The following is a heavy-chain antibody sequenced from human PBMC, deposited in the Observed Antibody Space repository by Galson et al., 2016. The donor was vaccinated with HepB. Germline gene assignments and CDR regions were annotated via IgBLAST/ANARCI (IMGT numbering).Heavy chain of an antibody. CDR1: GFSLGDSGMR. V-gene: IGHV2-70*04. CDR3: ARIRGVRDDYMDV. Sequence: PALVKPTQTLTLTCRFSGFSLGDSGMRVSWIRQPPGKALEWLARIDWDDDKFYDMTLRTRLTISKDTSENQVVLMMTNMYPSDTVTYYCARIRGVRDDYMDVWGKGTTVIVSS. CDR2: IDWDDDK. D-gene: IGHD2-8*02. J-gene: IGHJ6*03.